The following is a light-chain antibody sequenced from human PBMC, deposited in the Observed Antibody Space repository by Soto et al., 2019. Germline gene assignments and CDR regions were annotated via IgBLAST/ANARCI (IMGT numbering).Light chain of an antibody. CDR2: AAS. Sequence: AIRMTQSPSSFSASTGDRVTITCRASQGISSYLAWYQQKPGKAPKLLIYAASTLQSGVPSRFSGSGSGTDFTLNISCLQSADFATYYCQQYYSYHPTFGPGTKVDIK. J-gene: IGKJ3*01. CDR1: QGISSY. V-gene: IGKV1-8*01. CDR3: QQYYSYHPT.